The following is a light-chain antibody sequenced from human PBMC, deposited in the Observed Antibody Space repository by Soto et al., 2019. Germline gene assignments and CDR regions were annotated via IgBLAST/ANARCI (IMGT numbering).Light chain of an antibody. CDR1: SSNIGRNT. CDR2: TNN. CDR3: ALYVGSGTVV. J-gene: IGLJ2*01. V-gene: IGLV1-44*01. Sequence: QSVLTQPPSASAAPGQRVTISCSGSSSNIGRNTVNWYQQLPGTAPKLLIYTNNQRPSGVPDRFSGSNSGTSASLAISGLQSEDEADYYCALYVGSGTVVFGGGTKLTVL.